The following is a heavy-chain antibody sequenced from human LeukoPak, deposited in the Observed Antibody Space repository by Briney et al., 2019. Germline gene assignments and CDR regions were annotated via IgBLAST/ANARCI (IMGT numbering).Heavy chain of an antibody. V-gene: IGHV3-48*01. D-gene: IGHD3-16*02. CDR2: ISSSSTTI. Sequence: GGSLRLSCAASGFTFRSYGMNWVRQAPGKGLEWVSYISSSSTTIFYADSVKGRATISRDNSKNTLYLQMNSLRAEDTAVYYCATHPPNYDYVWGSYRFYWYFDLWGRGTLVTVSS. CDR1: GFTFRSYG. CDR3: ATHPPNYDYVWGSYRFYWYFDL. J-gene: IGHJ2*01.